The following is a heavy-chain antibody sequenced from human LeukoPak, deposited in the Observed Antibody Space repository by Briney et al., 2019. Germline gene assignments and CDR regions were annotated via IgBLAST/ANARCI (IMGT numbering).Heavy chain of an antibody. CDR3: ARDRGYNYGFFDY. Sequence: SETLSLTCTVSGDSISSGGYYWSCIRQPAGKGLECIGRIYSSGNTNHNPSLKSRVTISVDTSKNQFSLKLSSVTAADTAVYYCARDRGYNYGFFDYWGQGTLVTVSS. V-gene: IGHV4-61*02. D-gene: IGHD5-18*01. CDR1: GDSISSGGYY. CDR2: IYSSGNT. J-gene: IGHJ4*02.